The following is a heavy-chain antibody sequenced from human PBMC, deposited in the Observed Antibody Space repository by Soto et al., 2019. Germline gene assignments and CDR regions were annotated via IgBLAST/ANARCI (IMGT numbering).Heavy chain of an antibody. Sequence: NPSETLSLTCTVSGGSVSTGNYNWSWVRQTPGKVLEWIGNIFFTGSTHYNPSLTSRVTISVDTSKNQFSLELRSVTAADTAVYYCARDGHGMDVWGQGTTVTVSS. CDR1: GGSVSTGNYN. CDR2: IFFTGST. CDR3: ARDGHGMDV. J-gene: IGHJ6*02. V-gene: IGHV4-61*01.